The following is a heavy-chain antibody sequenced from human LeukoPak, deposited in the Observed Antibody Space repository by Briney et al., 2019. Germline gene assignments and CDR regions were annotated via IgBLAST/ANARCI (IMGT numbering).Heavy chain of an antibody. D-gene: IGHD5-12*01. V-gene: IGHV1-18*01. CDR2: ISAYNGTT. CDR3: ARGYSGYDCHFDS. J-gene: IGHJ4*02. CDR1: GYTFTSYG. Sequence: ASVKVSCKASGYTFTSYGISWVRQAPGQGLELMGWISAYNGTTTYAQKLQGRVTMTTDTSTSTDYMELRSLRSDDTTVYYCARGYSGYDCHFDSWGQGTLVTVSS.